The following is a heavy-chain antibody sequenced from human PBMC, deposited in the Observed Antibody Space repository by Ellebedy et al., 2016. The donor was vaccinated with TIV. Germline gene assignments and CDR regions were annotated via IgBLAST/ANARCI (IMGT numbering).Heavy chain of an antibody. D-gene: IGHD3-16*01. CDR3: ASETFNDVDLELWGLFDM. J-gene: IGHJ3*02. Sequence: GESLKISCVVSGFTVNCNYMSWVRQAPGKGLEWVSVISVGGSTYYADSVKGRFTISRDNSKHTLFLQMNSLRAEDTAVYYCASETFNDVDLELWGLFDMWGQGTTVTVSS. CDR2: ISVGGST. V-gene: IGHV3-66*01. CDR1: GFTVNCNY.